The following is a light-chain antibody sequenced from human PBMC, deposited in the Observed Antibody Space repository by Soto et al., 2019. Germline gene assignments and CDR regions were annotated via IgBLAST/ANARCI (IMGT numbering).Light chain of an antibody. CDR1: QSVSSNY. V-gene: IGKV3D-20*02. CDR2: GAS. Sequence: EIVLTQSPGTLSLSPGERATLSCRTSQSVSSNYIAWYQQKAGQAPRLLIFGASNRATGIPDRFSGSGSGTDFTLTISSLEPEDFAVYYCQQHSHWPPWTFGQGTKVDNK. CDR3: QQHSHWPPWT. J-gene: IGKJ1*01.